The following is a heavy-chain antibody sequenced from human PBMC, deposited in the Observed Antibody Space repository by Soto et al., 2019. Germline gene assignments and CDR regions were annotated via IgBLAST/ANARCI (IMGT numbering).Heavy chain of an antibody. CDR3: ARLGVVVRGQNWFDP. Sequence: SVKVSCKASGGTFSSYAISWVRQAPGQGLEWMGGIIPIFGTANYAQKFQGRVTITADESTSTAYMELSSLRSEDTAVYYCARLGVVVRGQNWFDPWGQGTLVTVSS. CDR2: IIPIFGTA. CDR1: GGTFSSYA. J-gene: IGHJ5*02. V-gene: IGHV1-69*13. D-gene: IGHD2-15*01.